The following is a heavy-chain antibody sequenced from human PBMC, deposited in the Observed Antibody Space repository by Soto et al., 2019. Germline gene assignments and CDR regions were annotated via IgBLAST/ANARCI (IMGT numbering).Heavy chain of an antibody. Sequence: ASVKVSCKASGYTFTSYGISWVRQAPGQGLEWMGWINTDNGNTKYAQKFQGRVSMTRDRSTTTAYMELRSLRSDDTAVYYCARVGLTMIVVPFGVRWRQGTQVTVSS. CDR3: ARVGLTMIVVPFGVR. CDR1: GYTFTSYG. D-gene: IGHD3-22*01. V-gene: IGHV1-18*04. CDR2: INTDNGNT. J-gene: IGHJ4*02.